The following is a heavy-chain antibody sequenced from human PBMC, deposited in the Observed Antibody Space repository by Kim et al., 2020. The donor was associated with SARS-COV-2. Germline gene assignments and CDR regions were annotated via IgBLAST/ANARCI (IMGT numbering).Heavy chain of an antibody. D-gene: IGHD3-10*01. J-gene: IGHJ6*02. V-gene: IGHV3-23*01. Sequence: GGSLRLSCAASGFTFSSYAMSWVRQAPGKGLEWVSAISGSGGSTYYADSVKGRFTISRDNSKNTLYLQMNSLRAEDTAVYYCAKRGGITMVRGVIRDYYYGMDVWGQGTTVTVSS. CDR3: AKRGGITMVRGVIRDYYYGMDV. CDR1: GFTFSSYA. CDR2: ISGSGGST.